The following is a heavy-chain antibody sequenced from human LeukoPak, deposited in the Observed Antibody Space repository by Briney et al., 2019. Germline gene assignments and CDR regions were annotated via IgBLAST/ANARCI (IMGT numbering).Heavy chain of an antibody. CDR2: ISAAGGSI. CDR1: GFTFSSYA. V-gene: IGHV3-23*01. CDR3: AKAFDDLYWGSSHFSYYFDF. D-gene: IGHD3-16*01. Sequence: GGSLRLSCAASGFTFSSYAMSWVRQASGKGPEWVSTISAAGGSIWYADSVKGRFTISRDNFRNTLYLQMSSLRAEDTAVYSCAKAFDDLYWGSSHFSYYFDFWGQGTPVTVSS. J-gene: IGHJ4*02.